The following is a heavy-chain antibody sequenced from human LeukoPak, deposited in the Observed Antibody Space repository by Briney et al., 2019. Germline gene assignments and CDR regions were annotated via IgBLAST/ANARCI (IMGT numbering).Heavy chain of an antibody. D-gene: IGHD4-17*01. V-gene: IGHV3-11*01. CDR3: ARVGRLQYGDYVAFGY. CDR2: ISVSGTTM. Sequence: GGSLRLSCATSGFTFTDYYMSWIRQAPGKGLEWVSYISVSGTTMYYADSVKGRFTLSRDNAKNSLYLQMNSLRAEDTAVYYCARVGRLQYGDYVAFGYWGKGTPVT. CDR1: GFTFTDYY. J-gene: IGHJ4*02.